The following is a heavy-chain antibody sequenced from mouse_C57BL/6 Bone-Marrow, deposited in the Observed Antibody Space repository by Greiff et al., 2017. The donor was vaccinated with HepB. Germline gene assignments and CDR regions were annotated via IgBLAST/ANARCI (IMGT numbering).Heavy chain of an antibody. Sequence: VQLQQSGPELVKPGASVKISCKASGYTFTDYYMNWVKQSHGKSLEWIGDINPNNGGTSYNQKFKGKATLTVDKSSSTAYMELRSLTSEDSAVYYCARGRGWGLNYYYGSSSAWFAYWGQGTLITVSA. CDR2: INPNNGGT. CDR1: GYTFTDYY. CDR3: ARGRGWGLNYYYGSSSAWFAY. V-gene: IGHV1-26*01. D-gene: IGHD1-1*01. J-gene: IGHJ3*01.